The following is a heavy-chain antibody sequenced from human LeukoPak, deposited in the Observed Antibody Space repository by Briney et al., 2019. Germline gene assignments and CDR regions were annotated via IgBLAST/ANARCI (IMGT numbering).Heavy chain of an antibody. CDR2: INPNSGGT. CDR3: ARPGYCSSTSCSGGAFDI. D-gene: IGHD2-2*01. V-gene: IGHV1-2*02. J-gene: IGHJ3*02. Sequence: ASVKVSCKASGYTFTSYNINWDRQATGQRLEWMGWINPNSGGTNYAQYIQSMVTITRVTSITTAYMELSRLRSDDTAVYYCARPGYCSSTSCSGGAFDIWGQGTMVTVSS. CDR1: GYTFTSYN.